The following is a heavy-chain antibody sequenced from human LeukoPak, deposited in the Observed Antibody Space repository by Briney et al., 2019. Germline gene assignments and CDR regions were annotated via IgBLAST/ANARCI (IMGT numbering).Heavy chain of an antibody. V-gene: IGHV1-46*01. J-gene: IGHJ4*02. D-gene: IGHD6-19*01. CDR1: GYTFTGHF. CDR2: ISPTGTGT. Sequence: ASEKVSCRSSGYTFTGHFMHWVRQAPGQGLEWMGLISPTGTGTVYAREIQGRVTMTRDTSTSTDYMELCTLTCEDTAVYYCARDSSSGWFTVDYWGQGTLVTVSS. CDR3: ARDSSSGWFTVDY.